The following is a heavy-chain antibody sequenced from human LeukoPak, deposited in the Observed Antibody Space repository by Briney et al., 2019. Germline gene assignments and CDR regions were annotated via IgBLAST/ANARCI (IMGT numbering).Heavy chain of an antibody. J-gene: IGHJ6*03. D-gene: IGHD2-15*01. Sequence: PGGSLRLSCAASGFIFRTYWMSWVRQAPGKGLEWVANIKQDGSEKYYVDSVKGRFTISRDNAKNSLYLQMNSLRAEDTAVYYCARDRRVDCYYYMDVWGKGTTVTVSS. CDR1: GFIFRTYW. CDR3: ARDRRVDCYYYMDV. V-gene: IGHV3-7*01. CDR2: IKQDGSEK.